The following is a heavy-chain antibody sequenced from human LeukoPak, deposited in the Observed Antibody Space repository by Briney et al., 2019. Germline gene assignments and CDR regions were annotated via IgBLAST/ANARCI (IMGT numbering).Heavy chain of an antibody. V-gene: IGHV3-23*01. J-gene: IGHJ4*02. CDR2: ITSSGRTA. CDR3: AKETGRDDSAYFEH. CDR1: GFTFSRHA. Sequence: GGSLRLSCGASGFTFSRHAMSWVRQAPGKGLEWVSVITSSGRTAYYGDSVKGRFTMSRDNSKNTLYLQMNSLRPEDTAVYYCAKETGRDDSAYFEHWGQGTLVTVSS. D-gene: IGHD2-21*01.